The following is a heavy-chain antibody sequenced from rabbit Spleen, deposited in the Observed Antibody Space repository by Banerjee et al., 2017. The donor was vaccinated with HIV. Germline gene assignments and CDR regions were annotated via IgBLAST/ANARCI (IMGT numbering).Heavy chain of an antibody. V-gene: IGHV1S45*01. J-gene: IGHJ4*01. CDR1: GFSFSSRYY. CDR2: IDSGSSGDT. D-gene: IGHD8-1*01. Sequence: QEQLVESGGGLVQPEGSLTLTCTASGFSFSSRYYMCWVRQAPGKGLEWIACIDSGSSGDTHYASWAKGRFTISKTSSTTVTLQMTSLTAADTATYFCARDGAGGSYFALWGPGTLVTVS. CDR3: ARDGAGGSYFAL.